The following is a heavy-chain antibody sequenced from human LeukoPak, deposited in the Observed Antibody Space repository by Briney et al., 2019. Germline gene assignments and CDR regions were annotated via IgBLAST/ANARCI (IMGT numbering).Heavy chain of an antibody. J-gene: IGHJ6*02. V-gene: IGHV4-61*01. CDR3: AREDSGPKGAYYYGMDV. CDR1: GGSVSSDSYY. D-gene: IGHD1-26*01. CDR2: IYYSGST. Sequence: SETLSLTCTVSGGSVSSDSYYWSWIRQPPGKGLEWIGYIYYSGSTNYNPSLKSRVTISVDTSKNQFSLKLSSVTAADTAVYYCAREDSGPKGAYYYGMDVWGQGTTVTVSS.